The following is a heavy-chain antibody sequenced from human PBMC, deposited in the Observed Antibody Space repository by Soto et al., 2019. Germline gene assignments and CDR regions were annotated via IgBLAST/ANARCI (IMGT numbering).Heavy chain of an antibody. Sequence: GGSLRLSCAASGFTFSNYWVDWIRQAPGKGLMWVSIINVDGSEIAYADSVKGRFTISRDNSKSTVYLQMNSLRADDTAVYYWARAGAAGPGGDYWGEGTLVTVSS. CDR3: ARAGAAGPGGDY. CDR2: INVDGSEI. D-gene: IGHD6-13*01. CDR1: GFTFSNYW. J-gene: IGHJ4*02. V-gene: IGHV3-74*01.